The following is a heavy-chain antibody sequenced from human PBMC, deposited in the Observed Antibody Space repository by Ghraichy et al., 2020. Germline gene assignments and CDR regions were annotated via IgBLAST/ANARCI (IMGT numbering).Heavy chain of an antibody. CDR3: VRNNAMDV. V-gene: IGHV3-7*03. D-gene: IGHD1/OR15-1a*01. J-gene: IGHJ6*02. Sequence: NINQDENQKYYVDSVKGRFTISRDNAKNSLYLQMNSLRAEDTAVYYCVRNNAMDVWGQGTTVTVS. CDR2: INQDENQK.